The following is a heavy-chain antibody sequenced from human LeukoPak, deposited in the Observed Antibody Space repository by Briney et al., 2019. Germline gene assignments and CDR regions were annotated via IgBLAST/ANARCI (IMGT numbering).Heavy chain of an antibody. Sequence: GGSLRLSCAASGFTFTTYWMHWVRHAPGKGLVWVSRIKTDGSSTTYADSVKGRFTISRDNAKNTLYLQMDSLRVEDTAVYYCARARGCGGDCYSFDYWGQGTLVTVSS. CDR1: GFTFTTYW. CDR2: IKTDGSST. J-gene: IGHJ4*02. D-gene: IGHD2-21*02. CDR3: ARARGCGGDCYSFDY. V-gene: IGHV3-74*01.